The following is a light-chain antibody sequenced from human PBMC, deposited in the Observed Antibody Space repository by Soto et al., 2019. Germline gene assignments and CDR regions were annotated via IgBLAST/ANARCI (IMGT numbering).Light chain of an antibody. V-gene: IGKV3-11*01. CDR1: QSVSSY. CDR2: DAS. Sequence: EIVLTQSPATLSLSPGERATLSCRASQSVSSYLAWYQQKPGQAPRLLIYDASNRATGIPARFSGSGSGTDLTLTISSLEPENFAVYYCQQRRFTFGPETKVDIK. CDR3: QQRRFT. J-gene: IGKJ3*01.